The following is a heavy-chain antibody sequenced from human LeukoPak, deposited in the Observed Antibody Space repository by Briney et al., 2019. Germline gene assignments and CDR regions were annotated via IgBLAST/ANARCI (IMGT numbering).Heavy chain of an antibody. Sequence: SGGSLRLSCAASAFTFSGYSMNWVRQAPGKGLEWISYISGRSSTIYYADSVRGRFTISRGNAKNSMYLQMNSLRAEDTAVYYCARDRLTSGSYFFDYWGQGTLVTVSS. CDR3: ARDRLTSGSYFFDY. V-gene: IGHV3-48*01. J-gene: IGHJ4*02. D-gene: IGHD1-26*01. CDR1: AFTFSGYS. CDR2: ISGRSSTI.